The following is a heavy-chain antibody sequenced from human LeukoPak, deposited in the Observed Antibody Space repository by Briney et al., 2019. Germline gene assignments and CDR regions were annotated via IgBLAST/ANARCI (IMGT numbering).Heavy chain of an antibody. CDR1: GFTFISYA. Sequence: PGRSLRLSCAASGFTFISYAMHWVRQAPGKGLEWVAVISYDGSNKYYADSVKGRFTISRDNSKNTLYLQMNSLRAEDTAVYYCAREKGLCSSTSCYPQYFQHWGQGTLVTVSS. V-gene: IGHV3-30-3*01. CDR2: ISYDGSNK. J-gene: IGHJ1*01. D-gene: IGHD2-2*01. CDR3: AREKGLCSSTSCYPQYFQH.